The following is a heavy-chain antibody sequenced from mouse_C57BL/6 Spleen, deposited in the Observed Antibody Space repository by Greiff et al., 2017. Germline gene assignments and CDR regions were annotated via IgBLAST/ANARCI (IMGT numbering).Heavy chain of an antibody. CDR1: GYKFTDYE. J-gene: IGHJ2*01. CDR2: IDPETGGT. D-gene: IGHD2-3*01. CDR3: TRWTLYDCYHFPLYY. V-gene: IGHV1-15*01. Sequence: VKLQQSGAELVRPGASVTLSCKASGYKFTDYEMHWVKQTPVHGLELIGAIDPETGGTAYNKKFKGKAILTAEKSSSTAYMELRSLTSEDSAVYSCTRWTLYDCYHFPLYYWGQGTTLTVSS.